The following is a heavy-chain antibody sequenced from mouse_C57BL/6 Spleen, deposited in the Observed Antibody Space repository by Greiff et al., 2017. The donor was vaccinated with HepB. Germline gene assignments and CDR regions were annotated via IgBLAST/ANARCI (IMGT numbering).Heavy chain of an antibody. Sequence: EVKLMESGEGLVKPGGSLKLSCAASGFTFSSYAMSWVRQTPEKRLEWVAYISSGGDYIYYADTVKGRFPISRDNARNTLYLQMSSLKSEDTAMYYCTRASSGYVWAMDYWGQGTSVTVSS. CDR1: GFTFSSYA. J-gene: IGHJ4*01. V-gene: IGHV5-9-1*02. CDR2: ISSGGDYI. D-gene: IGHD3-2*02. CDR3: TRASSGYVWAMDY.